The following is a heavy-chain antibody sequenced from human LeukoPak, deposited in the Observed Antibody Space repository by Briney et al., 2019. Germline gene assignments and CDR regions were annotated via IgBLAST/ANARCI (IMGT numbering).Heavy chain of an antibody. CDR1: AFSDKSNY. CDR2: SYSGGST. CDR3: ASRHCSGENCYAGPLDF. J-gene: IGHJ4*02. D-gene: IGHD2-8*02. V-gene: IGHV3-53*01. Sequence: GGSMRLSCVASAFSDKSNYMSWVRQAPGKGLEWVSVSYSGGSTYYEDSVKGRFTVSSDVSKNTLYLQMNNLRGEDTAVYYCASRHCSGENCYAGPLDFWGQGIQVTVSS.